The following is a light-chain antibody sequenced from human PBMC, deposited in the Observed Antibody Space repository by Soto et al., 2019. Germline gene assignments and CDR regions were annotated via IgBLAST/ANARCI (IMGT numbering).Light chain of an antibody. CDR1: QSVRNN. Sequence: EIMMTQSPATLSVSPGERATLSCRARQSVRNNLAWYQQRRGQAPRLLIYYASTRATGVPARFSGSGSGTEFTLTISSLQSEDSALYYCKQYNNWPPITFGQGTRLEIK. V-gene: IGKV3-15*01. CDR2: YAS. CDR3: KQYNNWPPIT. J-gene: IGKJ5*01.